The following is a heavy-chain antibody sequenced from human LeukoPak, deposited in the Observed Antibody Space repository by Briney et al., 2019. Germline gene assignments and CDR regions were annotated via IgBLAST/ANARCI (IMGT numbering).Heavy chain of an antibody. CDR1: GGSFSGYY. D-gene: IGHD1-26*01. Sequence: SETLSLTCAVYGGSFSGYYWSWIRQPPGKGLEWIGEINHSGSTNYNPSLKGRVTISVDTSKNQFSLKLSSVTAADTAVYYCAGQWELRYYGMDVWGQGTTVTVSS. CDR3: AGQWELRYYGMDV. V-gene: IGHV4-34*01. CDR2: INHSGST. J-gene: IGHJ6*02.